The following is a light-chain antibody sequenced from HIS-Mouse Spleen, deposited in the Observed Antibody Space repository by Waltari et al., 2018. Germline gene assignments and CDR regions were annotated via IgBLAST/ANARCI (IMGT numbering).Light chain of an antibody. CDR2: GGS. J-gene: IGLJ2*01. CDR1: SSDVGSYNL. Sequence: QSALTQPASVSGSPGQSITISCTGTSSDVGSYNLVSWYQQHPGKAPKLTIYGGSKRPSGVSNRFSGSKSGNTASLTISGLQAEDEADYYCCSYAGSSTFDVVFGGGTKLTVL. V-gene: IGLV2-23*03. CDR3: CSYAGSSTFDVV.